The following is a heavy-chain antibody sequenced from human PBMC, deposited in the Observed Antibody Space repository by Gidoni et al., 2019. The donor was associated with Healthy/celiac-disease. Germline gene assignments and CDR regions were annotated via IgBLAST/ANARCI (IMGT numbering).Heavy chain of an antibody. V-gene: IGHV4-34*01. Sequence: QVQLQQWGAGLLKPSETLSLTCASYGGPFSGYYCRWICQPPGRVLEWIGEINQSGSTNYSPSLKSRVTISVDTSKDQFALKLNSVTAADTAVYYCARDRYSGRTRDAFDIWGQGTMVTVSS. D-gene: IGHD1-26*01. CDR3: ARDRYSGRTRDAFDI. CDR1: GGPFSGYY. J-gene: IGHJ3*02. CDR2: INQSGST.